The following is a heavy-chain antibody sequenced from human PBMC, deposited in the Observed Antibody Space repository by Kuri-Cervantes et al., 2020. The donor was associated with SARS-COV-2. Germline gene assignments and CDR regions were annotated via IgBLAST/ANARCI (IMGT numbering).Heavy chain of an antibody. V-gene: IGHV4-34*01. Sequence: SETLSLTCAVYGGSLSGSYWSWIRQSPGKRLEWIGEVNHNGGANYNPSLTSRVTISVDTSKNQFSLKLSSVTAADTAVYYCARGTDGIDYWGQGTLVTVSS. CDR1: GGSLSGSY. J-gene: IGHJ4*02. D-gene: IGHD1-14*01. CDR3: ARGTDGIDY. CDR2: VNHNGGA.